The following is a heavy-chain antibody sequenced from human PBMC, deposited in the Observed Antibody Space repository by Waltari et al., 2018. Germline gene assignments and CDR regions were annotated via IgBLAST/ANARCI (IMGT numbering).Heavy chain of an antibody. CDR1: GGSISSSSYY. CDR3: ARDKSGGSYYYYYYGMDV. D-gene: IGHD1-26*01. V-gene: IGHV4-39*07. J-gene: IGHJ6*02. CDR2: IDYSGST. Sequence: QLQLQESGPGLVKPSETLSLTCTVSGGSISSSSYYWGWIRKPPGKGLEWIGSIDYSGSTYYHPSLKSRVTISVDTSKNQFSLKLSSVTAADTAVYYCARDKSGGSYYYYYYGMDVWGQGTTVTVSS.